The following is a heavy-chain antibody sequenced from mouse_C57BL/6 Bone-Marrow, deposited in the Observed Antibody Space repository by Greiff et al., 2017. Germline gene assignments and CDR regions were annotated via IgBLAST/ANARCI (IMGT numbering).Heavy chain of an antibody. CDR2: IDPENGDT. V-gene: IGHV14-4*01. CDR3: TTPISTVGATGFDY. Sequence: VQLQQSGAELVRPGASVKLSCTASGFNIKDDYMHWVKQRPEQGLEWIGWIDPENGDTEYASKFQGKATITADTSSNTAYLQLSSLTSEDTAVYYCTTPISTVGATGFDYWGQGTTLTVSS. J-gene: IGHJ2*01. D-gene: IGHD1-1*01. CDR1: GFNIKDDY.